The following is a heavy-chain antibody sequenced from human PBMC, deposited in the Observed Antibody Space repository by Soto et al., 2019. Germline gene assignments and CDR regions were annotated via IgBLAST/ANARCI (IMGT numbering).Heavy chain of an antibody. D-gene: IGHD6-13*01. J-gene: IGHJ6*02. V-gene: IGHV3-74*01. Sequence: EVQLVESGGGLVQPGGSLRLSCAASGFTFSTYWMHWVRQAPGKGLVWVSRINRDGSTTNYADSVKGRFTISRDNAKSTLYLKMNSLRAEDTAVYYCAVGPGTSYSYTVDVWGRGTTGTVSS. CDR2: INRDGSTT. CDR1: GFTFSTYW. CDR3: AVGPGTSYSYTVDV.